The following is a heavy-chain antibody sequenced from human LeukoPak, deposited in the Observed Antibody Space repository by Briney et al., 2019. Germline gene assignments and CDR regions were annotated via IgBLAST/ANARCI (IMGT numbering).Heavy chain of an antibody. CDR1: GFTFSSYG. J-gene: IGHJ4*02. CDR3: AKDEELQWELPETIDY. D-gene: IGHD1-26*01. V-gene: IGHV3-30*18. CDR2: ISYDGSNK. Sequence: PGGSLRLSCAASGFTFSSYGMHWVRQAPGKGLEWVAVISYDGSNKYYADSVKGRFTISRDNSKNTLYLQMNSLRAEDTAVYYCAKDEELQWELPETIDYWGQGTLVTVSS.